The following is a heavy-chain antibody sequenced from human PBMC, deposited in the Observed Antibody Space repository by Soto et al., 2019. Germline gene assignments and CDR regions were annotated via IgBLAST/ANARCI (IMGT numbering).Heavy chain of an antibody. D-gene: IGHD1-26*01. J-gene: IGHJ4*02. V-gene: IGHV4-59*01. CDR3: AREGDGAPYFDY. Sequence: SETLSLSCTVSGGSISSYYWSWIRQPPGKGLEWTGYIYYSGSTNYNPSLKSRVTISVDTSKNQFSLKLSSVTAADTAVYYCAREGDGAPYFDYWGQGTLVTVSS. CDR2: IYYSGST. CDR1: GGSISSYY.